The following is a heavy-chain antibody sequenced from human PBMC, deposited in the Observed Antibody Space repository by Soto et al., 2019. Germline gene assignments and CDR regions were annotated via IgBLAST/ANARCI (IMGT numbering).Heavy chain of an antibody. V-gene: IGHV3-64*01. J-gene: IGHJ6*03. D-gene: IGHD6-6*01. Sequence: PGGSLRICCAASGLTLSGYAMDWVRQDPGKGLEYVSGISSNGVGTYYANSVQGRFTISRDNSKNTVYLQMGSLRPEDMAVYYCARRARPDFYYMDVWGKGTTVTVSS. CDR2: ISSNGVGT. CDR1: GLTLSGYA. CDR3: ARRARPDFYYMDV.